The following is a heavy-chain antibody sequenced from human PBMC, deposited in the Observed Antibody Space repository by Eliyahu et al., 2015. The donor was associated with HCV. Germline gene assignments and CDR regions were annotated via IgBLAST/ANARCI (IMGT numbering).Heavy chain of an antibody. D-gene: IGHD3-10*01. CDR2: IWYDGSNK. V-gene: IGHV3-33*01. CDR3: ARKGSDYYGSGSYYPALDY. J-gene: IGHJ4*02. Sequence: GKGLEWVAVIWYDGSNKYYADSVKGRFTISRDNSKNTLYLQMNSLRAEDTAVYYCARKGSDYYGSGSYYPALDYWGQGTLVTVSS.